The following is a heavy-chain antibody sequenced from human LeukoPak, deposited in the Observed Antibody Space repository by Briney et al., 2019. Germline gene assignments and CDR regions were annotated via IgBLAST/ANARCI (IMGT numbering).Heavy chain of an antibody. J-gene: IGHJ6*02. D-gene: IGHD2-21*01. V-gene: IGHV3-30-3*01. CDR3: ARGLGIPGLRRDYYYGMDV. CDR1: GFTFSSYA. Sequence: PGGSLRLSCAASGFTFSSYAMHWVRQAPGKGLEWVAVISYDGSNKYYADSVKGRLTISRDNSKNTLYLQMNSLRAEDTAVYYCARGLGIPGLRRDYYYGMDVWGQGTTVTVSS. CDR2: ISYDGSNK.